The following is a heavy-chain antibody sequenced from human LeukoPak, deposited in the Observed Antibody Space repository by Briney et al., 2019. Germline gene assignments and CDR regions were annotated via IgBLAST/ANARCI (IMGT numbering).Heavy chain of an antibody. CDR1: GDSLNSGNHY. CDR3: ARSYDSSVLDY. CDR2: ITHSGIP. J-gene: IGHJ4*02. V-gene: IGHV4-61*05. D-gene: IGHD3-22*01. Sequence: PSETLSLTCSVSGDSLNSGNHYWGWIRQSPGKGLEWVGYITHSGIPDYNPSLNGRVTISLDRSKNQFSLKLSSVTAADTAVYYCARSYDSSVLDYWGQGTLVTVSS.